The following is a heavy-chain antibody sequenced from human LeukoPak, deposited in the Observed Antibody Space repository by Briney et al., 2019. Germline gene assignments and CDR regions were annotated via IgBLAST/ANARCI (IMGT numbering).Heavy chain of an antibody. J-gene: IGHJ3*01. CDR2: ISSSSYI. V-gene: IGHV3-21*01. CDR3: ARVEAFDF. Sequence: GGSLRLSCAASGFTFSSYDMNWVRQAPGKGLEWVSYISSSSYIYYADSVKGRFTISRDNAKNSLYLQMNSLRAEDSAVYYRARVEAFDFWGQGTMVTVSS. CDR1: GFTFSSYD.